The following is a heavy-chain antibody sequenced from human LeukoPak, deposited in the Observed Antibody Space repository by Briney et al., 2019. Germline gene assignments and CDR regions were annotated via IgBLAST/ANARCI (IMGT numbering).Heavy chain of an antibody. CDR3: TTHRITGTTTGYYYYYMDV. CDR2: IKSKTDGGTI. Sequence: GGSLRLSCVASGLIFSNAWMSWVRQAPGKGLEWVGRIKSKTDGGTIDYAAPVKGRFTISRDDSKNTLYLQMNSLKTEDTAVYYCTTHRITGTTTGYYYYYMDVWGKGTTVTVSS. CDR1: GLIFSNAW. J-gene: IGHJ6*03. D-gene: IGHD1-7*01. V-gene: IGHV3-15*01.